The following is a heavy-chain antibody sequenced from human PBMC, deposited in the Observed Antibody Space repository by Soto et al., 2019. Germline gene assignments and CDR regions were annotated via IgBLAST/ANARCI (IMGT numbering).Heavy chain of an antibody. J-gene: IGHJ6*02. CDR1: GGSISSSSYY. CDR2: IYYSGST. CDR3: ARNYGSGSQKLYYYYYGMDV. Sequence: SETLSLTCTVSGGSISSSSYYWGWIRQPPGKGLEWIGSIYYSGSTYYNPYLKSRITISVDKSKNQYSLKLSSVTAADTAVYYFARNYGSGSQKLYYYYYGMDVWGQGTTVT. D-gene: IGHD3-10*01. V-gene: IGHV4-39*01.